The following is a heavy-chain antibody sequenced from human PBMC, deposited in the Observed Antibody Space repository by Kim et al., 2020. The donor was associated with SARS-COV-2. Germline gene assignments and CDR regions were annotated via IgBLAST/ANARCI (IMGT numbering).Heavy chain of an antibody. CDR1: GFTFSSYA. D-gene: IGHD4-17*01. CDR3: AKVIYYGMTFDI. Sequence: GGSLRLSCAASGFTFSSYAMHWVRQAPGKGLEWVAVIWYDGSNKYYADSVKGRITISRDNSKKTLYLQMNSLRAEDTAVYYCAKVIYYGMTFDIWGQGT. CDR2: IWYDGSNK. J-gene: IGHJ3*02. V-gene: IGHV3-33*06.